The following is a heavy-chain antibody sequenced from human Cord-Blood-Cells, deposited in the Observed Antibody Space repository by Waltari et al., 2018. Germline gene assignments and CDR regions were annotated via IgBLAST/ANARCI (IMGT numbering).Heavy chain of an antibody. CDR3: ARVQGPWWYCDL. Sequence: QVQLVESGGGVVQPGRSLRLSCAASGFTFSSYAMHWVRQAPGKGLEWVAVIAYDGSNKYSADSVKGRFTISRDNSKNTLYLQMNSLRAEHTAVYYCARVQGPWWYCDLWGRGTLVTVSS. J-gene: IGHJ2*01. V-gene: IGHV3-30-3*01. CDR2: IAYDGSNK. CDR1: GFTFSSYA.